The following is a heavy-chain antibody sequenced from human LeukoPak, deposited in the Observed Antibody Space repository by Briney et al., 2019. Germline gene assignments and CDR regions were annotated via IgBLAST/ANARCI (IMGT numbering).Heavy chain of an antibody. CDR3: ARVDSSNWYEYRGYFDY. D-gene: IGHD6-13*01. CDR1: GGSISSYY. Sequence: PSETLSLTCTVSGGSISSYYWSWIRQPPGKGLEWIGYIYYSGSTNYNPSPKSRVTISVDTSRNQFSLKLSSVTAADTAVYYCARVDSSNWYEYRGYFDYWGQGTLVTVSS. J-gene: IGHJ4*02. V-gene: IGHV4-59*01. CDR2: IYYSGST.